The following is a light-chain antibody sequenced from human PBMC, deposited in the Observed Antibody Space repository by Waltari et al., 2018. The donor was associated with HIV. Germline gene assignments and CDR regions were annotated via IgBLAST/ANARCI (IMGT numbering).Light chain of an antibody. CDR3: QQLNSYPLT. Sequence: DIQLTQSPSFLSASVGDRITLTCRASQGISSSLAWYQQKPGKAPKLLIYAASTLQSGVPARFSGSGSGTEFTLTISSLQPEDFATYYGQQLNSYPLTFGGGTKVEIK. J-gene: IGKJ4*01. CDR1: QGISSS. V-gene: IGKV1-9*01. CDR2: AAS.